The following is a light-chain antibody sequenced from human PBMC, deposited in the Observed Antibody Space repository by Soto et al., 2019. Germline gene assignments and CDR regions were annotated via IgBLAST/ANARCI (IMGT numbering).Light chain of an antibody. V-gene: IGKV1-39*01. CDR2: GAS. J-gene: IGKJ1*01. CDR3: QQSYSTLGTWT. CDR1: QRITRD. Sequence: DIQMTQSPSSLSASVGDRVTVSCRASQRITRDLNWYQQKPGKAPRLLIYGASRLQSGVPSRFSARGSGTDFTLTISSLQPEDFATYYGQQSYSTLGTWTFGQGTKVEIK.